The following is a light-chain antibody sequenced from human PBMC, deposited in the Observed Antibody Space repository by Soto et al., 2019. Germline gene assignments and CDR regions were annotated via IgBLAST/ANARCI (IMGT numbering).Light chain of an antibody. Sequence: EIVLTQSPGTLSLSPGERATLSCRASESISNSYLAWYQQKPGQAPRVLIYVASTRATGIPARFSGGGSGTDFTLTISNLQPEDFATYYCQETFGIFPWTFGQGTKVDIK. V-gene: IGKV3-20*01. CDR1: ESISNSY. J-gene: IGKJ1*01. CDR2: VAS. CDR3: QETFGIFPWT.